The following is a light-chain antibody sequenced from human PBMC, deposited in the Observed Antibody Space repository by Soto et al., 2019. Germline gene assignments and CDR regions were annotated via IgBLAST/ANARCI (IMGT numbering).Light chain of an antibody. V-gene: IGKV1-9*01. CDR1: QGISSY. CDR3: QQLNSYPSYT. J-gene: IGKJ2*01. Sequence: IQLTQSPSSLSASVGDRVTITCRASQGISSYLAWYQQKPGKAPKLLIYAASTLQSGVPSRFSGSGSGTDFTLTISSPQPEDFATYYCQQLNSYPSYTFGQGTKLEIK. CDR2: AAS.